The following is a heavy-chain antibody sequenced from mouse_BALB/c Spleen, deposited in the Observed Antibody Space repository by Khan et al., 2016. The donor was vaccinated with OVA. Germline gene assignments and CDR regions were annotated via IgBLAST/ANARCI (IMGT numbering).Heavy chain of an antibody. CDR2: IWGDGST. CDR1: GFSLTDYG. Sequence: QVQLKQSGPGLVAPSQSLSITCTVSGFSLTDYGVNWVRQPPGKGLEWLGMIWGDGSTDYNSALKSRLSISKDNSKSQVFLKMNSLQTDDTARYYCGRFGYYDAMDYWGQGTSVTVSS. D-gene: IGHD2-2*01. V-gene: IGHV2-6-7*01. J-gene: IGHJ4*01. CDR3: GRFGYYDAMDY.